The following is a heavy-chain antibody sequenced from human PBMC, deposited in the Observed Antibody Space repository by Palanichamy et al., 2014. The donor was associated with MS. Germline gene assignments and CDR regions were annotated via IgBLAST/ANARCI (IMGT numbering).Heavy chain of an antibody. Sequence: QVQLVESGGGVVQPGRSLRLSCAAFGFTFSSYGMHWVRQAPGKGLEWVAVISYDGSNKYYADSVKGRFTISRDNSKNTLYLQMNSPRAEDTAVYYCAKDPTPRTTVTTHFLYWGQGTLVTVSS. V-gene: IGHV3-30*18. D-gene: IGHD4-17*01. J-gene: IGHJ4*02. CDR2: ISYDGSNK. CDR3: AKDPTPRTTVTTHFLY. CDR1: GFTFSSYG.